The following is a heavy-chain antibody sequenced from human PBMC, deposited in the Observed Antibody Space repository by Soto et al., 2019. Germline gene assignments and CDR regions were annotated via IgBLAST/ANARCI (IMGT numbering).Heavy chain of an antibody. J-gene: IGHJ4*02. CDR3: ARGGRGYSGYDY. CDR1: GGSISSSGYY. Sequence: PSETLSLTCTVSGGSISSSGYYWGWIRQPPGKGLEWIGSIYYSGSTYYNPSLKSRVTISVDTSKNQFSLKLGSVTAADTAVYYCARGGRGYSGYDYWGQGTLVTVSS. CDR2: IYYSGST. D-gene: IGHD5-12*01. V-gene: IGHV4-39*01.